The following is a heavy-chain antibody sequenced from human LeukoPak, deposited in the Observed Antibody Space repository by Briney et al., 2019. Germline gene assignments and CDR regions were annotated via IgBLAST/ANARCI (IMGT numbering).Heavy chain of an antibody. J-gene: IGHJ4*02. V-gene: IGHV4-39*01. Sequence: AETLSLTCTVSGVSISSSNSYWGWIRQPPGKGLEGIGSIYYTGNTYYNASLKSRVTISIDTSKNQISLRLTSVTATDTAIYYCARQTGSGLFILPGGQGTLVTVSS. CDR2: IYYTGNT. CDR1: GVSISSSNSY. D-gene: IGHD3/OR15-3a*01. CDR3: ARQTGSGLFILP.